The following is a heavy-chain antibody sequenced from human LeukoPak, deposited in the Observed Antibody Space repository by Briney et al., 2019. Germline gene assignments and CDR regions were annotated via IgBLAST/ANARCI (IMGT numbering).Heavy chain of an antibody. Sequence: ASVTVSCKASGYTFSSYDINWMRQATGQGPEWMGWMNPNSGNTGNAQKFQGRVTMTRNTSISTAYLELSSLRSEDTAVYFCARRADYYDSSAYYYWGQGTLVTVSS. CDR1: GYTFSSYD. V-gene: IGHV1-8*01. J-gene: IGHJ4*02. D-gene: IGHD3-22*01. CDR3: ARRADYYDSSAYYY. CDR2: MNPNSGNT.